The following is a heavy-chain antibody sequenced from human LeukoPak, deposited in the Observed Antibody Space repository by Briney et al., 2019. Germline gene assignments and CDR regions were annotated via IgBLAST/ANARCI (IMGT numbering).Heavy chain of an antibody. CDR3: ARGVVGVLGY. CDR1: GGSISSYY. D-gene: IGHD1-26*01. CDR2: IYYSGST. Sequence: SETLSLTCTVSGGSISSYYWSWIRQPPGKGLEWIGYIYYSGSTNYNPSLKSRVTISVDTSKNQFSLKLSSVTAADTAVYYCARGVVGVLGYWGQGTLVTVSP. J-gene: IGHJ4*02. V-gene: IGHV4-59*01.